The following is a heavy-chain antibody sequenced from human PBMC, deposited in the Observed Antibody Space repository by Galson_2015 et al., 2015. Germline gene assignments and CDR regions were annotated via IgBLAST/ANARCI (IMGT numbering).Heavy chain of an antibody. Sequence: SLRLSCAASGFTVSTNYMTWVRQAPEKGLEWLSIIYSGGSTYYADSVKGRFAISRDNSKNTLDLQMNSLRAEDTAVYYCATVTKPLRYFDSWGHGTLVTVSS. V-gene: IGHV3-53*01. CDR1: GFTVSTNY. CDR2: IYSGGST. J-gene: IGHJ4*01. CDR3: ATVTKPLRYFDS. D-gene: IGHD3-9*01.